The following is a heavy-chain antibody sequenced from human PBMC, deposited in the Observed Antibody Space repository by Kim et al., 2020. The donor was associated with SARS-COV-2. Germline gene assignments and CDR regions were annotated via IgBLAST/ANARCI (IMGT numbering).Heavy chain of an antibody. CDR2: INPSGGST. Sequence: ASVKVSCKASGYTFTSYYMHWVRQAPGQGLEWMGIINPSGGSTSYAQKFQGRVTMTRDTSTSTVYMELSSLRSEDTAVYYCARALIDYYGSGRYYKTLYGMDVWGQGTTVTVSS. CDR1: GYTFTSYY. J-gene: IGHJ6*02. CDR3: ARALIDYYGSGRYYKTLYGMDV. D-gene: IGHD3-10*01. V-gene: IGHV1-46*01.